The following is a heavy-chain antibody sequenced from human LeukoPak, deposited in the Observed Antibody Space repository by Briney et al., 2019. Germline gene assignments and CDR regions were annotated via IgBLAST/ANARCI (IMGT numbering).Heavy chain of an antibody. J-gene: IGHJ5*02. CDR3: AKDPQQWLVQGFDP. D-gene: IGHD6-19*01. CDR2: ISGSGGST. CDR1: GFTFSSYA. Sequence: GGSLRLSCAASGFTFSSYAMSWVSQAQGKGLEWVSAISGSGGSTYYADSVKGRFTISRDNSKNTLYLQMNSLRAEDTAVYYCAKDPQQWLVQGFDPWGQGTQVTVSS. V-gene: IGHV3-23*01.